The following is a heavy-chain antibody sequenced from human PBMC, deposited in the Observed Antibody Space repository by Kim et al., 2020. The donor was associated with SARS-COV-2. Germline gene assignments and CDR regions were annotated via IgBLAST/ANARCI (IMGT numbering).Heavy chain of an antibody. CDR2: ST. Sequence: STSYAQKFQGRVTMTRDTSTSTVYMELSSLRSEDTAVYYCARDWSSGDDYWGQGTLVTVSS. V-gene: IGHV1-46*01. D-gene: IGHD3-10*01. CDR3: ARDWSSGDDY. J-gene: IGHJ4*02.